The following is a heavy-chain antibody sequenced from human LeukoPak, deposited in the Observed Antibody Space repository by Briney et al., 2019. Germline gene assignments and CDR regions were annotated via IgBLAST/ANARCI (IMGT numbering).Heavy chain of an antibody. CDR1: GYSFTSYW. CDR2: IYPGDSDT. V-gene: IGHV5-51*01. D-gene: IGHD3-22*01. CDR3: ARTYYYDSSGYSAFDY. Sequence: GESLQISCKGSGYSFTSYWIGWVRQMPGKGLGWMGIIYPGDSDTRYSPSFQGQVTISADKSISTAYLQWSSLKASDTAMYYCARTYYYDSSGYSAFDYWGQGTLVTVSS. J-gene: IGHJ4*02.